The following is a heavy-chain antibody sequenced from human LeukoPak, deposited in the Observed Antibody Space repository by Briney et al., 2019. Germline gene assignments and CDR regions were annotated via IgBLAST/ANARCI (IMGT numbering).Heavy chain of an antibody. Sequence: SETLSLTCAVCGGSFSGYYWSWIRQPPGKGLEWIGEINHSGSTNYNPSLKSRVTISVDTSKNQFSLKLSSVTAADTAVYYCARQLSRWATRGFDYWGQGTLVTVSS. D-gene: IGHD3-16*02. CDR3: ARQLSRWATRGFDY. CDR2: INHSGST. CDR1: GGSFSGYY. V-gene: IGHV4-34*01. J-gene: IGHJ4*02.